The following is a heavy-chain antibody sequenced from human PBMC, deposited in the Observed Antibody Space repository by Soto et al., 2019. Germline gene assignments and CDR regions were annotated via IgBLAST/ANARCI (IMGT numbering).Heavy chain of an antibody. CDR1: GFTFSNYT. D-gene: IGHD3-10*01. CDR3: AGRSGSSDY. Sequence: QVQLVESGGGVVQPGRSLRLSCAASGFTFSNYTMHWVRQAPGKGLEWVALISYDEIDKYFADAVKGRFTISRDNSKSTLYLQMDSLRAEDTAVYYCAGRSGSSDYWGRGPLVTVAS. V-gene: IGHV3-30*04. J-gene: IGHJ4*02. CDR2: ISYDEIDK.